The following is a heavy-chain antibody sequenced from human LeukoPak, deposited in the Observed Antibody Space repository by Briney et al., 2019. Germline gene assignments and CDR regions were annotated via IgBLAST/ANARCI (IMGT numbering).Heavy chain of an antibody. Sequence: GGSLRLSCAASGFTFSDFYMCWVRQAPGKGLEWISYSGKNGNLVDYADSVKGRFTVSRDNTKNLMFLQMNSLRAEDTAVYYCATDTNLVDLIQGDGHEDENFDRWGLWTMVTVSS. CDR1: GFTFSDFY. J-gene: IGHJ3*02. CDR2: SGKNGNLV. D-gene: IGHD1-26*01. CDR3: ATDTNLVDLIQGDGHEDENFDR. V-gene: IGHV3-11*01.